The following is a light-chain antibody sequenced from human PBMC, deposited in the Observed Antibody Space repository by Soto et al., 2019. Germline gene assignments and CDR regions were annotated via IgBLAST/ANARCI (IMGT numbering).Light chain of an antibody. V-gene: IGLV4-69*01. J-gene: IGLJ3*02. CDR1: SGHSSYA. CDR3: QTWGTGIRV. CDR2: LNSDGSH. Sequence: QSVLTQSPSASASLGASVKLTCTLSSGHSSYAIAWHQQQPEKGPRYLMKLNSDGSHSKGDGIPDRFSGSSSGAERYLTIPSLQFEDEADYYCQTWGTGIRVFGGGTKLTVL.